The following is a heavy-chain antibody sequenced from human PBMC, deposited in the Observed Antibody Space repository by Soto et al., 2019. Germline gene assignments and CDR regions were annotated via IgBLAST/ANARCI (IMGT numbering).Heavy chain of an antibody. CDR3: ARVGATDWFDP. Sequence: PGGSLRLSCAASGFTFSSYSMNWVRQAPGKGLEWVSSISSSSYIYYADSVKGRFTISRDNAKNSLYLQMNSLRAEDTAVYYCARVGATDWFDPWGQGTLVTVSS. CDR2: ISSSSYI. V-gene: IGHV3-21*01. J-gene: IGHJ5*02. D-gene: IGHD1-26*01. CDR1: GFTFSSYS.